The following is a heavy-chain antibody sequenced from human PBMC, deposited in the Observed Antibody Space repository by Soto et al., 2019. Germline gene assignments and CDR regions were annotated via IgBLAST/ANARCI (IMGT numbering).Heavy chain of an antibody. Sequence: LTCAVSGGSINSNYFWGWVRQAPGRGLEWIGSIYHSGSTNYNPSLKSRVTISVDKSKNQFSLKLSSVTAADTAVYYCARVAVAGTRVDYWGQGTLVTVSS. V-gene: IGHV4-4*02. D-gene: IGHD6-19*01. J-gene: IGHJ4*02. CDR3: ARVAVAGTRVDY. CDR1: GGSINSNYF. CDR2: IYHSGST.